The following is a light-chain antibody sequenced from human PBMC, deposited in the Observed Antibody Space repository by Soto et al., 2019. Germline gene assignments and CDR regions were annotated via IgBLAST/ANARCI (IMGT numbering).Light chain of an antibody. V-gene: IGLV2-14*01. Sequence: QSALTQPASVSGSPGQSITISCTGTSSDVGGYNYVSWYQLLPGKAPKLMVYEVIHRPSGVSNRFSGSKSGNTASLTISGLQAEDEADYYCSSYTSSSTPVVFGGGTKVTVL. CDR1: SSDVGGYNY. CDR2: EVI. CDR3: SSYTSSSTPVV. J-gene: IGLJ2*01.